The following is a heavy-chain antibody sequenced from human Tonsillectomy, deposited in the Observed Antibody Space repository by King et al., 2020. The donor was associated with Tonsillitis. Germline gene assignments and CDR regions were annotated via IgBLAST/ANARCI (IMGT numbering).Heavy chain of an antibody. V-gene: IGHV4-30-4*07. CDR1: GGSISSGGYS. CDR3: ARGFYYGSGSYQPWDY. J-gene: IGHJ4*02. CDR2: IYYSGST. D-gene: IGHD3-10*01. Sequence: LQLQESGPGLVKPSQTLSLTCAVSGGSISSGGYSWRWIRQPPGKGLEWIGYIYYSGSTYYNPSLKSRVTISVDTSKNQFSLKLSSVTAADTAVYYCARGFYYGSGSYQPWDYWGQGTLVTVSS.